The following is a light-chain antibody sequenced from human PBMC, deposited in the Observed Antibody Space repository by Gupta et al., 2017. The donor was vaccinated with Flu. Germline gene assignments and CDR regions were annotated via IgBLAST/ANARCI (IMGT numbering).Light chain of an antibody. Sequence: SSALPQPPSVSVSPGPTASITCSGDKLGDIYVSWYQQKPGQSPVLLIYQDTQRPSGSPERFSGSNSGNTATLTIRGTKARDEDDYYWQAGDSGNCGFGGGTKLTVL. V-gene: IGLV3-1*01. J-gene: IGLJ2*01. CDR1: KLGDIY. CDR3: QAGDSGNCG. CDR2: QDT.